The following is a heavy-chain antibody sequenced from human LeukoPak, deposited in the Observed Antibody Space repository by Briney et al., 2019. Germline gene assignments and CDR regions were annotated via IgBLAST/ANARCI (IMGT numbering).Heavy chain of an antibody. D-gene: IGHD3-16*01. J-gene: IGHJ6*02. CDR3: ARRSPDYEQMWDGMDV. Sequence: GASVKVSCKASGYTFTGYYIHWVRQAPGQRLEWMGWINAGNGNTKYSQKFQGRVTITRDTSASTAYMELNSLRSEDTAVYYCARRSPDYEQMWDGMDVWGQGTTVTVSS. CDR1: GYTFTGYY. CDR2: INAGNGNT. V-gene: IGHV1-3*01.